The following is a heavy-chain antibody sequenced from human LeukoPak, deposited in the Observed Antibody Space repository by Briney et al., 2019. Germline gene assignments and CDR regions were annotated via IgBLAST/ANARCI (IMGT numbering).Heavy chain of an antibody. CDR3: ARHRSKWLQSSFDY. J-gene: IGHJ4*02. D-gene: IGHD5-24*01. V-gene: IGHV4-39*01. CDR2: IFYSGDT. CDR1: GGSINSSSYY. Sequence: SETLSLTCTVSGGSINSSSYYWGWIRQPPGKGLEWIGSIFYSGDTYDNPSLKSRVTISVDTSKNQFSLKLNSVTAADTAVYYCARHRSKWLQSSFDYWGQGTLVTVSS.